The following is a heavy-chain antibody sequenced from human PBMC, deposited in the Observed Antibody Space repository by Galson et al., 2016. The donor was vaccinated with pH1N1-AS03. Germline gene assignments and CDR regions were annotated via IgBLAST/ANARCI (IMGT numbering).Heavy chain of an antibody. D-gene: IGHD3-10*01. J-gene: IGHJ4*02. CDR1: GDTLSSYT. CDR2: IIALVGST. V-gene: IGHV1-69*13. Sequence: SVKVSCKAPGDTLSSYTVNWVRQAPGQGLEWMGGIIALVGSTSYAPKFLGRVAMTADDSTNTAYMELASLTSEDTAVYYCARGGLSGGYIDSWGPGTLVTVSS. CDR3: ARGGLSGGYIDS.